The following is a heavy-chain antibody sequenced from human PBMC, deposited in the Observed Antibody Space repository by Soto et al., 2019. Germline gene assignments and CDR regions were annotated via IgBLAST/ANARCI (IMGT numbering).Heavy chain of an antibody. CDR1: RGSVSSQTHF. D-gene: IGHD1-26*01. J-gene: IGHJ4*02. CDR2: KYYSGIS. Sequence: QVHLQESGPGLLKPSETLSLTCTVTRGSVSSQTHFWTWIRQPPGNGLEWIGYKYYSGISNYNPSLQSRVTISVDTSKNQFSLRLTSVTAADTAVYFCVREDMSGTYYFDAWGQGALVTVSS. CDR3: VREDMSGTYYFDA. V-gene: IGHV4-61*01.